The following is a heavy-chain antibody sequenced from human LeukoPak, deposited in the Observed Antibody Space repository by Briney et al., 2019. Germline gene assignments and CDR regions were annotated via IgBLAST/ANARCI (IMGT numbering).Heavy chain of an antibody. CDR1: GFTFSNCW. D-gene: IGHD1-1*01. V-gene: IGHV3-7*05. J-gene: IGHJ4*02. CDR3: ASQKNGASDY. Sequence: PGGSLRLSCAASGFTFSNCWMSWVRQAPGKGLEWLTNIKQDGSEKYYVDSVKGRFTISRDNAKNSLYLQMNSLRAEDTAVYYCASQKNGASDYWGQGTLVTVSS. CDR2: IKQDGSEK.